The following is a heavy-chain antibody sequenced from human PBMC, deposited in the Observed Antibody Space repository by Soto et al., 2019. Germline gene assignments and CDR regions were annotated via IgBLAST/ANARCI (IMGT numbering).Heavy chain of an antibody. D-gene: IGHD6-19*01. CDR3: ARDEEQWLVQDYYGMDV. J-gene: IGHJ6*02. CDR2: INHSGST. CDR1: GGSFSGYY. V-gene: IGHV4-34*01. Sequence: QVQLQQWGAGLLKPSETLSLTCAVYGGSFSGYYWSWIRQPPGKGLGWIGEINHSGSTNYNPSLKSRVTISVDTSKNQFSLKLSSVTAADTAVYYCARDEEQWLVQDYYGMDVWGQGTTVTVSS.